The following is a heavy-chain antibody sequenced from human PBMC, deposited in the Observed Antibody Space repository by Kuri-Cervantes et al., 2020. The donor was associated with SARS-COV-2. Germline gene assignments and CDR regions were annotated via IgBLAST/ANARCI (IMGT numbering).Heavy chain of an antibody. D-gene: IGHD3-22*01. J-gene: IGHJ6*03. V-gene: IGHV1-69*01. CDR1: GGTFSSYA. CDR3: ALGYWGSGYPRYYYYMDV. CDR2: IIPILGTA. Sequence: SCKVSGGTFSSYAISWVRQAPGQGLEWMGGIIPILGTANYAQKFQGRVTITADESTSTAYMELSSLRSEDTAVFYCALGYWGSGYPRYYYYMDVWGKGTTVTVSS.